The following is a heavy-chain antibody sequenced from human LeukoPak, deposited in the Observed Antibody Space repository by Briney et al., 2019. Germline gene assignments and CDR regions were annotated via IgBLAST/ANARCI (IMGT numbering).Heavy chain of an antibody. J-gene: IGHJ5*02. Sequence: GASVKVSCKVSGYTLTDLSMHWVRQAPGKGLEWMGGFDPEDGETIYAQKFQSRVTMTEDTSTDTAYMELSSLRSEDTAVYYCATARVNSVGNVWFDPWGQGTLVTVSS. CDR1: GYTLTDLS. CDR2: FDPEDGET. CDR3: ATARVNSVGNVWFDP. V-gene: IGHV1-24*01. D-gene: IGHD3-10*01.